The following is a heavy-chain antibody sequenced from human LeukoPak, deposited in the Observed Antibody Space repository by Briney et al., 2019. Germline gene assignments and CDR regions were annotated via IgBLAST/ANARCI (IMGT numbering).Heavy chain of an antibody. Sequence: SETLSLTCAVSGYSISSGYYWGWIRQPAGKGLEWIGRIYTSGGTNYNPSLKSRVTMSVDTSKNQFSLKLISVTAADTAVYYCASSVTVALFDYWGQGTLVTVSS. CDR2: IYTSGGT. CDR3: ASSVTVALFDY. J-gene: IGHJ4*02. D-gene: IGHD4-11*01. CDR1: GYSISSGYY. V-gene: IGHV4-4*07.